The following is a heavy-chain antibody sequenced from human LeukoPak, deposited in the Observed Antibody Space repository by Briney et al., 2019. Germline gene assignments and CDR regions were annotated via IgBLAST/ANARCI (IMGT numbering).Heavy chain of an antibody. CDR3: ASSRYYDFWSGYYNWFDP. CDR2: IYHSGST. CDR1: GGSISSGGYS. Sequence: SETLSLTCAVSGGSISSGGYSWSWIRQPPGKGLEWIGHIYHSGSTYYNPSLKSRVAISVDRSKNQFSLKLSSVTAADTAVYYCASSRYYDFWSGYYNWFDPWGQGTLVTVSS. J-gene: IGHJ5*02. D-gene: IGHD3-3*01. V-gene: IGHV4-30-2*01.